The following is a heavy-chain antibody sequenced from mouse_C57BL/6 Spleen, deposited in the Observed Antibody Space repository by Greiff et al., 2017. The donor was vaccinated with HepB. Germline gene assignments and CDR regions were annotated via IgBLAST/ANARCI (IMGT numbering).Heavy chain of an antibody. J-gene: IGHJ2*01. CDR3: ARYYFDD. Sequence: QVQLQQSGAELVRPGTSVKVSCKASGYAFTNYLIEWVKQRPGQGLEWIGVINPGSGGTNYNEKFKGKATLAADKSSSTASLQLSSLTSEESAVYFCARYYFDDWGQGTTLTVAS. CDR1: GYAFTNYL. V-gene: IGHV1-54*01. CDR2: INPGSGGT.